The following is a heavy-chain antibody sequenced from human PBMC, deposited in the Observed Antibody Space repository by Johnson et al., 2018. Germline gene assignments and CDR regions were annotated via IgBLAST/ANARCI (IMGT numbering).Heavy chain of an antibody. CDR3: ATDYRASQSGGGFDI. Sequence: QLVETGAEVKKPGESLKISCKGSGYRFTNYGIAWVRQMPGKCLECMGIIYPGDSETRNSPSLKGQVTISVDKSISTAYLHWTSPKASDTAMSYCATDYRASQSGGGFDIWGQGTMVTVSS. CDR2: IYPGDSET. D-gene: IGHD5-12*01. J-gene: IGHJ3*02. CDR1: GYRFTNYG. V-gene: IGHV5-51*01.